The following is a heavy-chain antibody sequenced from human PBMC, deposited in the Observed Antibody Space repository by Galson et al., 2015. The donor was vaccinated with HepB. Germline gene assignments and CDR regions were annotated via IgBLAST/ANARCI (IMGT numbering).Heavy chain of an antibody. CDR1: GFTVSSNY. V-gene: IGHV3-53*01. CDR3: ARGTAAGPRLSLYYSDY. Sequence: SLRLSCAASGFTVSSNYMSWVRQAPGKGLEWVSVIYSGGSTYYADSVKGRFTVSRDNSKNTLYLQMNSLRAEDTAVYYCARGTAAGPRLSLYYSDYWGQGTLVTVSS. D-gene: IGHD6-13*01. J-gene: IGHJ4*02. CDR2: IYSGGST.